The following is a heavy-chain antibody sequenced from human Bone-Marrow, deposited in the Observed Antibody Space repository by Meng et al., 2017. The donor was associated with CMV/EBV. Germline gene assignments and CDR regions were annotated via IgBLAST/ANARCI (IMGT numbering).Heavy chain of an antibody. CDR1: GYTFTGYY. J-gene: IGHJ4*02. CDR3: AVGMTTVFY. CDR2: MNPNSGNT. V-gene: IGHV1-2*02. D-gene: IGHD4-17*01. Sequence: ASVKVSCKASGYTFTGYYMHWVRQATGQGLEWMGWMNPNSGNTGYAQKFQGRVTMTRDTSISTAYMELSRLRSDDTAVYYCAVGMTTVFYWGQGTLVTVSS.